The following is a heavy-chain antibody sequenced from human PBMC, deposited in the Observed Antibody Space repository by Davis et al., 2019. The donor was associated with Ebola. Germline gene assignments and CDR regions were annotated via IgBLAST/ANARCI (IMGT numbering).Heavy chain of an antibody. V-gene: IGHV3-23*01. Sequence: GESLKISCAASGFTFSSYAMSWVRQAPGKGLEWVSAISGSGGSTYYADSVEGRFTISRDNSKNTLYLQMNSLRAEDTAVYYCAKDLDRYYDFWSGAFDYWGQGTLVTVSS. CDR1: GFTFSSYA. J-gene: IGHJ4*02. CDR2: ISGSGGST. CDR3: AKDLDRYYDFWSGAFDY. D-gene: IGHD3-3*01.